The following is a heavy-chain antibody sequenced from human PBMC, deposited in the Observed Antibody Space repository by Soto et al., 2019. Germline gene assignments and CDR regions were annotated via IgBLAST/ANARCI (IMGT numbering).Heavy chain of an antibody. CDR3: ARSIPEQTFDY. D-gene: IGHD1-1*01. J-gene: IGHJ4*02. CDR2: IYYSGST. Sequence: SETLSLTCTVSGGSISSYYWSWIRQPPGKGLEWIGYIYYSGSTNYNPSLKSRVTISVDTSKNQFSLKLSSVTAADTAVYYCARSIPEQTFDYWGQGTLVTVSS. V-gene: IGHV4-59*08. CDR1: GGSISSYY.